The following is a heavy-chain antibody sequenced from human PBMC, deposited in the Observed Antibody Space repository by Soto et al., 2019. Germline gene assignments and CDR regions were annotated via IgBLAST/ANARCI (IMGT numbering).Heavy chain of an antibody. J-gene: IGHJ6*02. CDR3: ARDRKEGWFGYGMDV. V-gene: IGHV4-59*01. Sequence: SETLSLTCSVSGGSMSNYYWSWIRQPPGKGLEWIGYISSSGSIRYNPSLKSRVTMSVDTSKSQFSLRVKSVTAADTAVYYCARDRKEGWFGYGMDVWGQGTTVTVSS. CDR2: ISSSGSI. CDR1: GGSMSNYY. D-gene: IGHD3-10*01.